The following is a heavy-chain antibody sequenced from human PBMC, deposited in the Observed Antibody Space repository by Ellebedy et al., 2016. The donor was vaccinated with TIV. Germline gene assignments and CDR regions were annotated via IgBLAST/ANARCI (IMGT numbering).Heavy chain of an antibody. CDR3: ARDPALPRGRFDT. CDR2: IYYSGSA. J-gene: IGHJ5*02. V-gene: IGHV4-39*07. CDR1: GGSISNSDYY. Sequence: MPSETLSLTCTVPGGSISNSDYYWNWIRQPPGKGLEWIGSIYYSGSAYYNPSLKSRVTVSVDTSKNQFSLNLSSVTAADPAVYYCARDPALPRGRFDTWGQGTLVTVSS.